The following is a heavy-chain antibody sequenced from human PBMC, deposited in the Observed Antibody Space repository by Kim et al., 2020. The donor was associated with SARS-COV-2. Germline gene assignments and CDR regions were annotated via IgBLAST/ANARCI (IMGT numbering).Heavy chain of an antibody. Sequence: SVNGRFTSSRNKAKNSLYLQMTSLRDEDTAVYYCATSDSSGYYYVSNFDYWGQGTLVTVSS. D-gene: IGHD3-22*01. V-gene: IGHV3-11*04. J-gene: IGHJ4*02. CDR3: ATSDSSGYYYVSNFDY.